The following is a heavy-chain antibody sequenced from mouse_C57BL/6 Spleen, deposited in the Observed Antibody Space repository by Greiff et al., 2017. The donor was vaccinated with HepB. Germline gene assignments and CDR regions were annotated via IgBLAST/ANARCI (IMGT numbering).Heavy chain of an antibody. J-gene: IGHJ4*01. D-gene: IGHD1-1*01. V-gene: IGHV5-17*01. CDR1: GFTFSDYG. Sequence: EVMLVESGGGLVKPGGSLKLSCAASGFTFSDYGMHWVRQAPEKGLEWVAYISSGSSTIYYADTVKGRFTISRDNAKNTLFLQMTSLRSEDTAMYYCARDYVDYYAMDYWGQGTSVTVSS. CDR3: ARDYVDYYAMDY. CDR2: ISSGSSTI.